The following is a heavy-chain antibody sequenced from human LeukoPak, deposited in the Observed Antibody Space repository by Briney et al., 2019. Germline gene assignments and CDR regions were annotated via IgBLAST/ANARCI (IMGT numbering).Heavy chain of an antibody. J-gene: IGHJ5*02. Sequence: GASVKVSCQASGYTFTNYYMHWVRQAPGQGLEWMGIINPSGGSTSYAQRFQGRVTMTRDTSTSTVYMELSSLRSDDTAEYYCARGGVGATTYVWFDPWGQGTLVTVSS. CDR1: GYTFTNYY. V-gene: IGHV1-46*01. CDR2: INPSGGST. CDR3: ARGGVGATTYVWFDP. D-gene: IGHD1-26*01.